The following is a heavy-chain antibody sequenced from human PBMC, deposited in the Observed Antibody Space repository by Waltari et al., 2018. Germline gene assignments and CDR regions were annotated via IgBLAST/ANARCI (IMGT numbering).Heavy chain of an antibody. CDR2: IKQDGSDK. J-gene: IGHJ4*02. D-gene: IGHD6-19*01. CDR3: ATSGWYCCDY. CDR1: GCTLSSFR. V-gene: IGHV3-7*01. Sequence: EVQLVESGGGLVQPGVSLRLSCTASGCTLSSFRMMWVRLNPGKGLEWVPSIKQDGSDKFYADSVKGRLTISRVNAKNSLYLQMNSLSAEDTAVYYCATSGWYCCDYWGQGPLVTVSS.